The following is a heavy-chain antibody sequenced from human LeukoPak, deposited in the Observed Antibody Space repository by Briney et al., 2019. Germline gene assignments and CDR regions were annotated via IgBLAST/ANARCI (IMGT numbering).Heavy chain of an antibody. D-gene: IGHD5-18*01. V-gene: IGHV3-33*01. CDR3: ASDKYSASHFDS. CDR1: GFKFTNYA. CDR2: IWHEGSDN. J-gene: IGHJ4*02. Sequence: QPGGSLRLSCVTSGFKFTNYAMHWVRQAPGKGLEWVAVIWHEGSDNFYAESVKGRFTISRDNSKNTVFLQMNSLRVEDTAVYYCASDKYSASHFDSWGQGTQVTVSS.